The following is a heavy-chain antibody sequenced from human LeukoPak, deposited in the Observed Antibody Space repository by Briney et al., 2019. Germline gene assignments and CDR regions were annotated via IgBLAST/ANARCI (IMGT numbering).Heavy chain of an antibody. J-gene: IGHJ6*02. CDR2: ISYDGSNK. D-gene: IGHD3-10*01. V-gene: IGHV3-30-3*01. CDR1: GFTFSSYA. CDR3: TRDPRRGIPYYYYYGMDV. Sequence: GGSLRLSCAASGFTFSSYAMHWVRQAPGKGLEWVAVISYDGSNKYYADSVKGRFTISRDNSKNTLYLQMNSLRAEDTAVYYCTRDPRRGIPYYYYYGMDVWGQGTTVTVSS.